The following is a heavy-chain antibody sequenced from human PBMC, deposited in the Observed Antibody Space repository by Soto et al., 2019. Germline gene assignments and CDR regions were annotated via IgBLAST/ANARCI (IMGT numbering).Heavy chain of an antibody. Sequence: QLQLQESGPGLVKPSETLSLTCTVSGGSISSSSYYWGWIRQPPGKGLEWIGSIYYSGSTYYNPSLKSRVTISVDTSKNQCSLKLSSATAADTAVYYCAGGDQGGFDYWGQGTLVTVSS. D-gene: IGHD3-16*01. CDR3: AGGDQGGFDY. CDR2: IYYSGST. V-gene: IGHV4-39*01. J-gene: IGHJ4*02. CDR1: GGSISSSSYY.